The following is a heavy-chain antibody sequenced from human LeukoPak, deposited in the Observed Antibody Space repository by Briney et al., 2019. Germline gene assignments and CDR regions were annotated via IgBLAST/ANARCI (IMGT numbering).Heavy chain of an antibody. Sequence: GGSLRLSCEASGFTLSSYTMNWVRQAPGKGLEWVSSISSSSSYIYYGDSLKGRFTSSRDNAKNSLYLQMRSLRAEDTAVYYCARQGLYYYHMGVWGKGTTVTVSS. D-gene: IGHD5-12*01. CDR1: GFTLSSYT. CDR2: ISSSSSYI. V-gene: IGHV3-21*01. CDR3: ARQGLYYYHMGV. J-gene: IGHJ6*03.